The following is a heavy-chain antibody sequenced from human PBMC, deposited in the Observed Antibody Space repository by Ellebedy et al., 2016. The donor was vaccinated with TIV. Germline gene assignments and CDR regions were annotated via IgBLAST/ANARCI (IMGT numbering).Heavy chain of an antibody. V-gene: IGHV1-3*01. CDR3: AKSYGDSGGGAFDI. J-gene: IGHJ3*02. D-gene: IGHD4-17*01. Sequence: AVSVKVSCKASGYTFTSYAMHWVRQAPGQRLEWMGWINAGNGNTKYSQKFQGRVTITRDTSASTAYMELSSLRSEDTAVYYCAKSYGDSGGGAFDIWGQGTMVTVSS. CDR1: GYTFTSYA. CDR2: INAGNGNT.